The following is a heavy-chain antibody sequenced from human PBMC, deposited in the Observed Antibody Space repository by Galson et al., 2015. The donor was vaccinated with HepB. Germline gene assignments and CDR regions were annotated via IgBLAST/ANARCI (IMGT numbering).Heavy chain of an antibody. CDR3: ARRVAVAGFYWYLDL. CDR1: GYSFTSYW. V-gene: IGHV5-10-1*01. J-gene: IGHJ2*01. Sequence: QSGAEVKKPGESLRISCKGSGYSFTSYWISWVRQMPGKGLEWMGRIDPSDSYTNYSPSFQGHVTISADKSISTAYLQWSSLKASDTAMYYCARRVAVAGFYWYLDLWGRGTLVTVSS. CDR2: IDPSDSYT. D-gene: IGHD6-19*01.